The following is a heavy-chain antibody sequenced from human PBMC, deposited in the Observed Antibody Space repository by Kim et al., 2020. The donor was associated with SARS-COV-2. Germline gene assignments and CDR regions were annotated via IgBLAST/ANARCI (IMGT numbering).Heavy chain of an antibody. CDR2: T. V-gene: IGHV4-30-2*04. J-gene: IGHJ5*02. Sequence: TYLNQSLKSRVTMSVDTSKNEFSVKVTSVTAADTAVYYCARRAANWFDTWGQGILVTVSS. CDR3: ARRAANWFDT.